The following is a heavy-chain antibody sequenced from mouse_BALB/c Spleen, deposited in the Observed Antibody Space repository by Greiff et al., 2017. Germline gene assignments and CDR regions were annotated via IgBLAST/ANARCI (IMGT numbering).Heavy chain of an antibody. CDR3: ARTTVVGSVGY. V-gene: IGHV1S81*02. CDR1: GYTFTSYW. Sequence: QGQLQQPGAELVKPGASVKLSCKASGYTFTSYWMHWVKQRPGQGLEWIGEINPSNGRTNYNEKFKSKATLTVDKSSSTAYMQLSSLTSEDSAVYYCARTTVVGSVGYWGQGTTLTVSS. D-gene: IGHD1-1*01. J-gene: IGHJ2*01. CDR2: INPSNGRT.